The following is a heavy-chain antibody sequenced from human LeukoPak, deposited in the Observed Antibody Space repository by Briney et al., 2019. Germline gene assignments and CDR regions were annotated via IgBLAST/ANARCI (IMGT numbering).Heavy chain of an antibody. V-gene: IGHV3-74*01. CDR2: IKSDGSST. Sequence: GGSLRLSCAASGFIFSSYWMHWVRQAPGKGLVWVSRIKSDGSSTSYADSVKGRFTVSRDNAKRSLYLQMNSLRVEDTAFYYCAKASSSWLGAEYFQKWGQGTRVTVSS. CDR1: GFIFSSYW. CDR3: AKASSSWLGAEYFQK. J-gene: IGHJ1*01. D-gene: IGHD6-13*01.